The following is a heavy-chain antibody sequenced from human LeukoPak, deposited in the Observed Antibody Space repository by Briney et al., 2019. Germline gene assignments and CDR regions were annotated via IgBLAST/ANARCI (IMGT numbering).Heavy chain of an antibody. J-gene: IGHJ4*02. V-gene: IGHV3-30-3*01. CDR1: GFTFSSYA. Sequence: GGSLRLSCAASGFTFSSYAMHWVRQAPGKGLEWVAVISSDGSNKYYADSVKGRFTISRDNSKNTLYLQMNSLRAEDTAVYYCARGSYYYDSSGYYDYWGQGTLVTVSS. D-gene: IGHD3-22*01. CDR3: ARGSYYYDSSGYYDY. CDR2: ISSDGSNK.